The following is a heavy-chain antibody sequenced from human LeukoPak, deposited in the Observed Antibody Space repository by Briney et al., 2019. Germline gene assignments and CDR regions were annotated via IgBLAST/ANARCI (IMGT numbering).Heavy chain of an antibody. CDR1: GGSISSYY. D-gene: IGHD3-22*01. V-gene: IGHV4-59*01. J-gene: IGHJ3*02. CDR2: IYYSGST. CDR3: ARDGTPADSSGYGAFDI. Sequence: SETLSLTCTVSGGSISSYYWSWIRQPPGKGLEWIGYIYYSGSTNYNPSLKSRVTISVDTSKNQFSLKLSSVTAADTAVYYCARDGTPADSSGYGAFDIWGQGTMVTVSS.